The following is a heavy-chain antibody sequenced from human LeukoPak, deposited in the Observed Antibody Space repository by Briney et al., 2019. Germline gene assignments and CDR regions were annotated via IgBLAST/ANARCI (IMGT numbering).Heavy chain of an antibody. J-gene: IGHJ4*01. CDR1: GFTFSSYA. Sequence: PGGSLRLSCAASGFTFSSYAMHWVRQAPGKGLEYVSAISSNGGSTYYANSVKGRFTISRDNSKNTLYLQMGSLRAEDMAVYYCARVAHYYDSSGPFDYWGQEPWSPSPQ. D-gene: IGHD3-22*01. CDR2: ISSNGGST. CDR3: ARVAHYYDSSGPFDY. V-gene: IGHV3-64*01.